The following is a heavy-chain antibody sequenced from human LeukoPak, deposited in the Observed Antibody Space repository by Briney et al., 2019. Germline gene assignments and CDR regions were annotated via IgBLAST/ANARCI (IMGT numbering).Heavy chain of an antibody. CDR3: ARVGYSYGFDY. CDR1: GFIFSSYG. V-gene: IGHV3-30*02. J-gene: IGHJ4*02. D-gene: IGHD5-18*01. CDR2: IRYDGSYK. Sequence: GGSLRLSCAASGFIFSSYGMHWVRQAPGKGLEWVAFIRYDGSYKYYADSVKGRFTISRDNSKNTLYLQMNSLRPEDTAVYYCARVGYSYGFDYWGQGTLVTVSS.